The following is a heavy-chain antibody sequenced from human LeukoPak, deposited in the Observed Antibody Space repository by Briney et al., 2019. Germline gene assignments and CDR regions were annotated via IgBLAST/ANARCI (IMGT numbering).Heavy chain of an antibody. D-gene: IGHD6-19*01. J-gene: IGHJ3*02. Sequence: SETLSLTCTVSGGSIRSYYWSWIRQPPGKRLEWIGYIYYSGSTNYNPSLKSRVTISVDTSKNQFSLKLSSVTAADTAVYYCARDGAVAGAFDIWGQGTMVTVSS. CDR1: GGSIRSYY. CDR2: IYYSGST. V-gene: IGHV4-59*01. CDR3: ARDGAVAGAFDI.